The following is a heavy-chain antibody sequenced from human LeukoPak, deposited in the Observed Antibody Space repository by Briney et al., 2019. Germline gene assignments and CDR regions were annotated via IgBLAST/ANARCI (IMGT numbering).Heavy chain of an antibody. V-gene: IGHV3-53*01. CDR3: ALDCCSGARFDH. D-gene: IGHD2-15*01. CDR1: GFIVSNNY. J-gene: IGHJ4*02. Sequence: PGGSLGLSCAASGFIVSNNYMGWVRQAPGKGLEWVSVIHRDSNTYYADSVKGRFTISRDNSKNTLYLQMNSLRVEDTALYYCALDCCSGARFDHWGQGTLVTVPS. CDR2: IHRDSNT.